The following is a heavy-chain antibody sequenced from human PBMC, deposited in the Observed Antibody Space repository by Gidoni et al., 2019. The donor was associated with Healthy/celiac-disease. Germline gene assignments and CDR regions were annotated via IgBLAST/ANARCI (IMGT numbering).Heavy chain of an antibody. D-gene: IGHD6-19*01. Sequence: QVQLQESGPGLVKPSETRSLTCPVPGGSISSYYWSWIRQPPGKGLEWIGYIYYSGSTNYNPSLKSRVTISVDTSKNQFSLKLSSVTAADTAVYYCARQRKQWLVPFDYWGQGTLVTVSS. CDR2: IYYSGST. CDR3: ARQRKQWLVPFDY. J-gene: IGHJ4*02. CDR1: GGSISSYY. V-gene: IGHV4-59*08.